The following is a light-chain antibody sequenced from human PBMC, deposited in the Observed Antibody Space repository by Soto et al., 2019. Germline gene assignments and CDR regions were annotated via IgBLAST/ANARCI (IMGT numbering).Light chain of an antibody. V-gene: IGLV2-14*01. Sequence: QSALTQPASVSGSPGQPITISCTGTSSDVGSFDSVAWYQHNPGKAPKLMIYDVSNRPSGVSSRFSGSKSGNTASLSISGLQTEDEANYYCSSFTTLSTLVFGTGTKLTVL. CDR3: SSFTTLSTLV. J-gene: IGLJ1*01. CDR2: DVS. CDR1: SSDVGSFDS.